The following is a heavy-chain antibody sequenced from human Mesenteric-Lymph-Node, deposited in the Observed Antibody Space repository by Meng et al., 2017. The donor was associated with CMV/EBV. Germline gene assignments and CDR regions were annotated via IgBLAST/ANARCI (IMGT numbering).Heavy chain of an antibody. J-gene: IGHJ4*02. D-gene: IGHD2-2*01. CDR1: KFTFSSYG. CDR2: ISSSGGFI. V-gene: IGHV3-21*01. CDR3: ARGSVIPTAIFD. Sequence: WAASKFTFSSYGRTGVRQDPGKGLQWVSFISSSGGFIYYADPVKGRFTISRDNAKNSLYLQLNSLRAEDTAVYYCARGSVIPTAIFDWGQGTLVTVSS.